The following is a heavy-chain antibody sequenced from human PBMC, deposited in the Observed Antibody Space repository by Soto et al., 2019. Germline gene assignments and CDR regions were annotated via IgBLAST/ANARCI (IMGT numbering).Heavy chain of an antibody. V-gene: IGHV1-69*02. Sequence: SVKVSCKASGGTFSIYTISWVRQAPGQGLEWMGRIIPILGIANYAQKFQGRVTITADKSTSTAYMELSSLRSEDTAVYYCARAIAAAGPTNWYFDLWGRGTLVTVSS. CDR1: GGTFSIYT. CDR3: ARAIAAAGPTNWYFDL. D-gene: IGHD6-13*01. CDR2: IIPILGIA. J-gene: IGHJ2*01.